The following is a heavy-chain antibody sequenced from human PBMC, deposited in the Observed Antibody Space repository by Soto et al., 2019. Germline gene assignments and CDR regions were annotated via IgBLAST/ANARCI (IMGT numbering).Heavy chain of an antibody. Sequence: SETLSLTCTVSGGSISSYYWSWIRQPPGKGLEWIGYIYYSGSTNYNPSLKSRVTISVDTSKNQFSLKLSSVTAADTAVYYCARGKKPKKTMGIGQFDYWGQGTLVTVSS. J-gene: IGHJ4*02. V-gene: IGHV4-59*01. D-gene: IGHD1-26*01. CDR3: ARGKKPKKTMGIGQFDY. CDR1: GGSISSYY. CDR2: IYYSGST.